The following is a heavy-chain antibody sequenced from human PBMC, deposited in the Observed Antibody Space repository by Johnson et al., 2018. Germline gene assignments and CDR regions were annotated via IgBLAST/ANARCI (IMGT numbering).Heavy chain of an antibody. D-gene: IGHD2-21*02. J-gene: IGHJ3*02. CDR3: ARDRSGDCLRCAFDI. V-gene: IGHV1-69*01. CDR2: IIPIFGTA. Sequence: QVQLVESGAEVKKXGSSVKVXCKASGGTFSSYVFSWVRQAPGHGLEWMGGIIPIFGTANYAQQFQGRATITADVSKSTAYMELTSLRSEDTAVDYCARDRSGDCLRCAFDIWGKGTMVTVSS. CDR1: GGTFSSYV.